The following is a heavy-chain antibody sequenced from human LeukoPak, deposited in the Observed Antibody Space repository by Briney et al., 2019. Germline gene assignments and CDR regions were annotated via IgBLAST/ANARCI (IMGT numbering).Heavy chain of an antibody. V-gene: IGHV3-7*01. D-gene: IGHD6-19*01. CDR2: IKQDGSEK. CDR3: ATGGIAVAGRGFDY. Sequence: PGGSLRLSCAASGFTFSSYWMSWVRQAPGKGLEWVANIKQDGSEKNYVDSVKGRFTISRDNAKNSLYLQMNSLRAEDTAVYHCATGGIAVAGRGFDYWGQGTLVTVSS. J-gene: IGHJ4*02. CDR1: GFTFSSYW.